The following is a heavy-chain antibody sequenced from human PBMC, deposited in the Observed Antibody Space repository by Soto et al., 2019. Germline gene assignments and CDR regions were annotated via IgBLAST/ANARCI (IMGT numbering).Heavy chain of an antibody. J-gene: IGHJ4*02. D-gene: IGHD2-15*01. Sequence: PSPTXSLACGVSGDCITISGHYLCWIRQPPGNVLDWIGSIHYSGTSYYNPSLKSRVTIFVDTSKNKLSLKLSSVTAADTDVYYCARHCIAGYSIHRGQGTLVPVS. CDR2: IHYSGTS. CDR3: ARHCIAGYSIH. V-gene: IGHV4-39*01. CDR1: GDCITISGHY.